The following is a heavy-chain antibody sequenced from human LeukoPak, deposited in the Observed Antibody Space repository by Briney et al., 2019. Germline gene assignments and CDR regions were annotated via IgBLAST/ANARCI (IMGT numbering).Heavy chain of an antibody. CDR2: ISGSGGST. J-gene: IGHJ4*02. CDR1: GFTFSSYA. Sequence: GGSLRLSCAASGFTFSSYAMSWVRQAPGKGLEWVSAISGSGGSTYYADSVKGRFTISRDNSKNTLYLQMNSLRAEDTAVYYCAKGIRLLWFGEFYTYFDYWGQGTLVTVSS. D-gene: IGHD3-10*01. V-gene: IGHV3-23*01. CDR3: AKGIRLLWFGEFYTYFDY.